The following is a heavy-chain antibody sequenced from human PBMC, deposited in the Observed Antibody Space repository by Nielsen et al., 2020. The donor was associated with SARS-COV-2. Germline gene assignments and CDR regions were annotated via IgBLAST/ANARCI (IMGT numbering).Heavy chain of an antibody. V-gene: IGHV3-9*01. CDR3: AKLGDSYGPDY. Sequence: SLKISCAASGFTFDDYAMHWVRQAPGKGLEWVSGISWNSGSIGYADSVKGRFTISRDNAKNSLYLQMNSLRAEDTALYYCAKLGDSYGPDYWGQGTLVTVSS. CDR2: ISWNSGSI. CDR1: GFTFDDYA. J-gene: IGHJ4*02. D-gene: IGHD5-18*01.